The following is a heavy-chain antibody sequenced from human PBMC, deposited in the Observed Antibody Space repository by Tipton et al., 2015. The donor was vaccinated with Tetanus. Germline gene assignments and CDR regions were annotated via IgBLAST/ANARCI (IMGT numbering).Heavy chain of an antibody. Sequence: TLSLTCTVSGGSIRSGGFYWSWIRQHPVKGLEWIGYIYYTGNTYYNPSLKSRVTISVDTSKNQFSLKLSSVTAADTAVYYCARRSVSARFDDWGQETLVTVSS. CDR1: GGSIRSGGFY. V-gene: IGHV4-31*03. CDR3: ARRSVSARFDD. D-gene: IGHD6-6*01. J-gene: IGHJ4*02. CDR2: IYYTGNT.